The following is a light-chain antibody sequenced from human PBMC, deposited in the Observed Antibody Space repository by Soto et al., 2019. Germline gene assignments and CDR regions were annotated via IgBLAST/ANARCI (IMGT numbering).Light chain of an antibody. V-gene: IGKV1-5*03. J-gene: IGKJ4*01. Sequence: DIPMTQSPSTLSASEGDRVTITCRASQSINNWLAWYQQKPGKAPKLLISKASNLKSGVPSRFSGTGSGTEFTLTLSSLKPDDFASYYCQQYDSYPFTFGGGTKVEI. CDR2: KAS. CDR1: QSINNW. CDR3: QQYDSYPFT.